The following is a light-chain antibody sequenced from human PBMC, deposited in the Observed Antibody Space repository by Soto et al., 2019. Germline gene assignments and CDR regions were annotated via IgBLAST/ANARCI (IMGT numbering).Light chain of an antibody. CDR1: LSVRTH. CDR3: QQSYSPPRT. Sequence: DIQMTQSPSSLSASIGDRVTITCRASLSVRTHLNWYHQKPGKAPELLIYAASSLQAGVPSRFSGSGSGTDFTVTISSLHPEDFGDYYCQQSYSPPRTFGQGTNLEIK. V-gene: IGKV1-39*01. J-gene: IGKJ2*01. CDR2: AAS.